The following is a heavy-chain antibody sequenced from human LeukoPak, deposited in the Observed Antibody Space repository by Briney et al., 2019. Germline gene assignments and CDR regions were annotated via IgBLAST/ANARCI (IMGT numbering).Heavy chain of an antibody. CDR2: ISDSGGKT. CDR1: GFTFSNAW. CDR3: ARVQYYDFWSGYSHLDY. Sequence: GGSLRLSCAASGFTFSNAWMSWVRQAPGKGLEWVSAISDSGGKTYYADSMKGRFTISRDNAKNSLYLQMNSLRAEDTTVYYCARVQYYDFWSGYSHLDYWGQGTLVTVSS. D-gene: IGHD3-3*01. V-gene: IGHV3-21*01. J-gene: IGHJ4*02.